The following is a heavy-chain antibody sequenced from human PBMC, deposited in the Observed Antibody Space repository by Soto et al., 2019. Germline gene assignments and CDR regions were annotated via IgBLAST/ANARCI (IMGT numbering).Heavy chain of an antibody. CDR1: GFTFSSYS. CDR3: ARATVTTGRIGDFDM. V-gene: IGHV3-21*01. Sequence: EVPLVESGGGLVKPGGSLRLSCAASGFTFSSYSMNWVRQAPGKGLEWVSSITSSSSYINYADSVKGRFTISRDNAKNSLYLQTNSLRAEDTAVYYCARATVTTGRIGDFDMWGQGTMVTVSS. D-gene: IGHD4-17*01. J-gene: IGHJ3*02. CDR2: ITSSSSYI.